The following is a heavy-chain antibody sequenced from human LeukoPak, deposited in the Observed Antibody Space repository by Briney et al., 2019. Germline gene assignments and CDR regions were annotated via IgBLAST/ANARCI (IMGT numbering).Heavy chain of an antibody. J-gene: IGHJ6*03. CDR3: AKLGEDETYYYYYYMDV. V-gene: IGHV3-30*02. Sequence: GGSLRLSCAASGFTFSSYAMSWVRQAPGKGLEWVAFIRYDGSNKYHADSVKGRFTISGDNSKNTLYLQMNSLRAEDTAVYYCAKLGEDETYYYYYYMDVWGKGTTVTISS. CDR2: IRYDGSNK. CDR1: GFTFSSYA.